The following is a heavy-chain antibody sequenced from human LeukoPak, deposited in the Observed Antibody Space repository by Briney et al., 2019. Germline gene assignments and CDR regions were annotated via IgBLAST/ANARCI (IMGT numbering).Heavy chain of an antibody. J-gene: IGHJ4*02. D-gene: IGHD6-19*01. Sequence: PRASVKVSCKASGGTFSSYAISWVRQAPGQGLEWMGGIIPIFGTANYAQKFQGRVTITADESTSTAYMELSSLRSDDTAVYYCARGSSGWSFDYWGQGTLVTVSS. CDR3: ARGSSGWSFDY. CDR1: GGTFSSYA. CDR2: IIPIFGTA. V-gene: IGHV1-69*13.